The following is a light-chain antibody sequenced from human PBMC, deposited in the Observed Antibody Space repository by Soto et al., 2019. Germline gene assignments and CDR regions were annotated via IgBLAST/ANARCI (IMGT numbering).Light chain of an antibody. CDR3: QQYGSSPWT. CDR1: QSVSSSY. J-gene: IGKJ1*01. CDR2: GAS. V-gene: IGKV3-20*01. Sequence: ELVLRQSPGTLSLSPGERATLXXRARQSVSSSYLAWYQQKPGQAPRXXIYGASSRATGIPDRFSGSGSGTDFTLTISRLEPEDFAVYYCQQYGSSPWTFGQGTKVDIK.